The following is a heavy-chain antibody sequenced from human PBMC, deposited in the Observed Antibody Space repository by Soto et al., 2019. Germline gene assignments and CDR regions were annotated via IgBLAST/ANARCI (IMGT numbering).Heavy chain of an antibody. CDR3: AHIXXAGLXXYFDY. V-gene: IGHV2-5*02. CDR2: IYWDDDK. Sequence: QITLKESGPTLVKPTQTLTLTCTFSGFSLSSTRMAVGWIRQPPGKALEWLALIYWDDDKRYSPFLKSRLTIAKHTSKNQVVLTMSNMDPVDTARYYCAHIXXAGLXXYFDYWGQGTLVTVSS. CDR1: GFSLSSTRMA. J-gene: IGHJ4*02.